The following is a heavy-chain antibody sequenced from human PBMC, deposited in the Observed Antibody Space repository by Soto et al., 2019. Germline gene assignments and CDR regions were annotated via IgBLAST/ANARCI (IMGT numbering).Heavy chain of an antibody. CDR1: GYTFTRYD. D-gene: IGHD3-22*01. J-gene: IGHJ4*02. CDR2: MNTNSGNT. V-gene: IGHV1-8*01. CDR3: AREGSGFYDS. Sequence: QVQLVQSGAEVKKPGASVKVSCKASGYTFTRYDINWVRQATGQGLEWMGWMNTNSGNTGYAQKFQGRLTMTRNTSTSRVYMELGMLRPEDTAVYYCAREGSGFYDSWGRGPRSTVSS.